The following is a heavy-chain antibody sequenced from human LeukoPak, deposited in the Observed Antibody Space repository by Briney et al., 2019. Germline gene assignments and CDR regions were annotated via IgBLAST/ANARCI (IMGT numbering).Heavy chain of an antibody. D-gene: IGHD3-22*01. CDR2: ISAYNGNT. CDR3: ARLDYYDSSRPGGPFDY. J-gene: IGHJ4*02. CDR1: GYTFTSYG. V-gene: IGHV1-18*01. Sequence: GASVKVSCKASGYTFTSYGISWVRQAPGQGLEWMGWISAYNGNTNYAQKLQGRVTMTTDTSTSTAYMELRSLRSDDTAVYYCARLDYYDSSRPGGPFDYWGQGTLVTVSS.